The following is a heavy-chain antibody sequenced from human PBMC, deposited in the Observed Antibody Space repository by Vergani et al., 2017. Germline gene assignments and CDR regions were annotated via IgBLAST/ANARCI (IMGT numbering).Heavy chain of an antibody. CDR2: IIPIFGTA. Sequence: QVQLVQSGAEVKKPGSSVKVSCKASGGTFSSYAISWVRQAPGQGLEWMGGIIPIFGTANYAQKFQGRVTITADESTSTAYMELSSLRSEDTAVYYCAGVGDEGGGYLKWWFDPWGQGTLVTVSS. CDR3: AGVGDEGGGYLKWWFDP. CDR1: GGTFSSYA. D-gene: IGHD5-12*01. V-gene: IGHV1-69*01. J-gene: IGHJ5*02.